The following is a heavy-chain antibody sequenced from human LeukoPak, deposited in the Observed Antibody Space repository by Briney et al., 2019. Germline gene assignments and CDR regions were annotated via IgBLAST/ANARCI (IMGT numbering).Heavy chain of an antibody. CDR3: ARKAAAGRLYYYGMDV. Sequence: GGSLRLSCAASGFTFSSYAMTWVRQAPGKGLEWVSAFSATDGSAQYAESVEGRFTISRDNAKNSLYLQMKSLRAEDTAVYFCARKAAAGRLYYYGMDVWGQGTTVIVSS. CDR1: GFTFSSYA. CDR2: FSATDGSA. D-gene: IGHD6-13*01. V-gene: IGHV3-23*01. J-gene: IGHJ6*02.